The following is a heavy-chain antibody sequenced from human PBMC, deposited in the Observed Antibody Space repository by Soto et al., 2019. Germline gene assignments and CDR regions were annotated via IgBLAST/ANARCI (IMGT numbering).Heavy chain of an antibody. CDR1: GFTFSSYA. V-gene: IGHV3-30*04. D-gene: IGHD3-22*01. CDR2: MSYDGRKK. CDR3: ARQDRSGSGWFDT. J-gene: IGHJ5*02. Sequence: GGSLRLSCAASGFTFSSYAIHWVRQAPGKGLEWAAVMSYDGRKKYYADSMKGRFTISRDNSKNTLYLQMNSLRADDTAVYYCARQDRSGSGWFDTWGQGTLVTVSS.